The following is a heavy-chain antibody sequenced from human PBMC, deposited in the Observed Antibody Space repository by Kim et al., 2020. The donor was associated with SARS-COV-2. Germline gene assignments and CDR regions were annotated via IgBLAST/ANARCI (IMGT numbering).Heavy chain of an antibody. CDR2: ISYDGSNK. D-gene: IGHD1-26*01. Sequence: GGSLRLSCAASGFTFSSYAMHWVRQAPGKGLEWVTVISYDGSNKYYADSVKGRFTISRDNSKNTLYLQMNSLRAADTSVYYCARDQELGAPFDDWGQGTLVTVSS. CDR3: ARDQELGAPFDD. J-gene: IGHJ4*02. V-gene: IGHV3-30*04. CDR1: GFTFSSYA.